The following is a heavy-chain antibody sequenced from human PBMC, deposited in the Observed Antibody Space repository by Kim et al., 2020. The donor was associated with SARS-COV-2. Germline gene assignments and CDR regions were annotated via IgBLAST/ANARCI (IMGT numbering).Heavy chain of an antibody. V-gene: IGHV3-74*01. CDR2: IKGDGSAT. CDR3: ATGNNWSFDY. Sequence: GGSLRLSCAASGLAFSSYWMFWVRQPPGKGLLWVSHIKGDGSATAYADSVKCRFTVSRDNAKNTLYLQLSTLRAEDTAVYYCATGNNWSFDYWGPGTLVTVSS. J-gene: IGHJ4*02. D-gene: IGHD1-1*01. CDR1: GLAFSSYW.